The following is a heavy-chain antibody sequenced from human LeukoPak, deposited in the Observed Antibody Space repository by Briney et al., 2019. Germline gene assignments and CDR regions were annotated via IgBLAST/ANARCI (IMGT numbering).Heavy chain of an antibody. CDR2: IWYDGSNK. V-gene: IGHV3-33*01. Sequence: GGSLRLSCAASGFTFSSYGMHWVRQAPGKGLEWGALIWYDGSNKYYADSVKGRVTISRDNSKNTLYLQMTSLRAEDTAVYYCAPRRQSRGHYYGSGSFQDYWGQGTLVTVSS. D-gene: IGHD3-10*01. CDR1: GFTFSSYG. CDR3: APRRQSRGHYYGSGSFQDY. J-gene: IGHJ4*02.